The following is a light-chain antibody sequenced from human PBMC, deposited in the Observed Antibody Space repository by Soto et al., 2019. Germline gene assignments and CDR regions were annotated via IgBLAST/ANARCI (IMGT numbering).Light chain of an antibody. J-gene: IGKJ4*01. CDR2: DAS. Sequence: GDLVTITCRASQSISNRLAWYQQRPGKAPKYLIYDASTLDSGAPSRFSGSGSGTDFTLTISRLEPEDFAVYYCQQYGSSLTFGGGTKVDIK. CDR3: QQYGSSLT. V-gene: IGKV1-5*01. CDR1: QSISNR.